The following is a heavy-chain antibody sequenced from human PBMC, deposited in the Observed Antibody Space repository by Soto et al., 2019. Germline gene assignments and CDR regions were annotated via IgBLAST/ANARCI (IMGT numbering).Heavy chain of an antibody. V-gene: IGHV3-53*04. Sequence: GGSLRLSCAASGFTVSSNYMSWVRQAPGKGLEWVSVIYSGGSTYYADSVKGRFTISRHNSKNTLYLQMNSLRAEDTAVYYCARAVNDFWSGYFSSGPYYFDYWGQGTLVTVSS. D-gene: IGHD3-3*01. J-gene: IGHJ4*02. CDR2: IYSGGST. CDR1: GFTVSSNY. CDR3: ARAVNDFWSGYFSSGPYYFDY.